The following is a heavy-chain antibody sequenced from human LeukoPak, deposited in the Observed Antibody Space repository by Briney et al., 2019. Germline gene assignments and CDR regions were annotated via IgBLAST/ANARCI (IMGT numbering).Heavy chain of an antibody. V-gene: IGHV4-38-2*02. CDR1: GYSISSGYY. CDR2: IYHSGST. J-gene: IGHJ4*02. D-gene: IGHD6-25*01. Sequence: KPSETLSLTCTVSGYSISSGYYWGWIRQPPGKGLEWIGSIYHSGSTYYNPSLKSRVTISVDTSKNQFSLKLTSVTAADTAVYYCARERATSGRCRFDSWGQGALVTVSS. CDR3: ARERATSGRCRFDS.